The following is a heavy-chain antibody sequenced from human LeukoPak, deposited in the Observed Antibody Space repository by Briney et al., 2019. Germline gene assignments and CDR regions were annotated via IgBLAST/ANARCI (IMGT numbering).Heavy chain of an antibody. Sequence: ASVKVSCKASGYTFTGYYMHWVRQAPGQGLEWMGWINPNSGGTNYAQKFQGRVTMTRDTSISTAYMELSRLRSDDTAVYYCARNERGSGWYGVYYYYMDVWGKGTTVTDSS. V-gene: IGHV1-2*02. CDR2: INPNSGGT. CDR1: GYTFTGYY. CDR3: ARNERGSGWYGVYYYYMDV. D-gene: IGHD6-19*01. J-gene: IGHJ6*03.